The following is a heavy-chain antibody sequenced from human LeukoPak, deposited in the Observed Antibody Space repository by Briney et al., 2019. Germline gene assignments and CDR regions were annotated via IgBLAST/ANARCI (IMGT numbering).Heavy chain of an antibody. V-gene: IGHV1-46*01. CDR3: ARDVASSGYYWD. J-gene: IGHJ4*02. CDR1: GCTFTSYY. Sequence: ASVEVSCKASGCTFTSYYMHWVRQAPGQGLEWMGIINPSGGSASYAQKFQGRVTMTRDTSTSTVYMEVSSLRSEATAVYYCARDVASSGYYWDWGQGTLVTVSS. D-gene: IGHD3-22*01. CDR2: INPSGGSA.